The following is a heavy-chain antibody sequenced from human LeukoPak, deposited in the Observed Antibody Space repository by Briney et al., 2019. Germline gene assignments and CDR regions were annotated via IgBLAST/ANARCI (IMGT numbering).Heavy chain of an antibody. CDR2: ISGSGDDT. D-gene: IGHD3-22*01. CDR3: AKGDYYYDSSGYYLRGYFDY. V-gene: IGHV3-23*01. Sequence: PGGSLRLSCAASGFTFSTYAMTWVRQAPGKGLEWVSVISGSGDDTDYADPVKGRFTISRDNSKNTLYLQMNSLRAEDTAVYYCAKGDYYYDSSGYYLRGYFDYWGQGTLVTVSS. J-gene: IGHJ4*02. CDR1: GFTFSTYA.